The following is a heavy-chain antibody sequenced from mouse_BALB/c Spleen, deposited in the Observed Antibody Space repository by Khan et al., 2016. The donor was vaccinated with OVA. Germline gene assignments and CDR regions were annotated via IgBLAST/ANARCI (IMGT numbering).Heavy chain of an antibody. Sequence: QVQLKESGPDLVAPSQSLSITCTVSWFSLTNFGVHWVRQPPGKGLEWLVVIWSDGSTTYNSALKSRLSISKDNSKSQVFLKMNSLQTDDTAMYYCARHRFGYFDVWGAGTTVTVSS. CDR3: ARHRFGYFDV. J-gene: IGHJ1*01. V-gene: IGHV2-6-2*01. CDR2: IWSDGST. CDR1: WFSLTNFG.